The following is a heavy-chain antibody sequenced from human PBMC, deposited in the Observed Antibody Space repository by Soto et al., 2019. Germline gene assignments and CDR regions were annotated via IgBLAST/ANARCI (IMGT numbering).Heavy chain of an antibody. CDR2: ISSSSSYI. D-gene: IGHD3-10*01. J-gene: IGHJ6*02. Sequence: EVQLVESGGGLVKPGGSLRLSCAASGFTFSSYSMNWVRQAPGKGLEWVSSISSSSSYIYYADSVKGRFTISRDNAKNSLYLQMNSLRAEDTAVYYCARRTGGYGDGMDVWGQGTTVTVSS. CDR1: GFTFSSYS. CDR3: ARRTGGYGDGMDV. V-gene: IGHV3-21*01.